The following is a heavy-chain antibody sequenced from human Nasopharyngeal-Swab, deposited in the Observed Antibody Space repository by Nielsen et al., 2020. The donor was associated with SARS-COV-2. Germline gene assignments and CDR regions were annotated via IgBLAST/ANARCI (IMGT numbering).Heavy chain of an antibody. J-gene: IGHJ6*02. V-gene: IGHV1-69*13. D-gene: IGHD6-19*01. CDR1: GGTFSSYA. CDR3: ARALGIAVAGTHYYYGMDV. CDR2: IIPIFGTA. Sequence: SVKVSCKASGGTFSSYAISWVRQAPGQGLEWMGGIIPIFGTANHAQKFQGRVTITADESTSTAYMELSSLRSEDTAVYYCARALGIAVAGTHYYYGMDVWGQGTTVTVSS.